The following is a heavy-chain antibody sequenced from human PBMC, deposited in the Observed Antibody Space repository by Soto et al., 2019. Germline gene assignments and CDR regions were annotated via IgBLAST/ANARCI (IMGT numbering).Heavy chain of an antibody. Sequence: GGSLRLSCAASGFTFSSYWMSWVRQAPGKGLEWVANIKQDGSEKYYVDSVKGRFTISRDNAKNSLYLQMNSLRAEDTAVYYCAAMGDSSGYYYVLFDYWGQGTLVTVSS. J-gene: IGHJ4*02. CDR1: GFTFSSYW. CDR3: AAMGDSSGYYYVLFDY. D-gene: IGHD3-22*01. CDR2: IKQDGSEK. V-gene: IGHV3-7*01.